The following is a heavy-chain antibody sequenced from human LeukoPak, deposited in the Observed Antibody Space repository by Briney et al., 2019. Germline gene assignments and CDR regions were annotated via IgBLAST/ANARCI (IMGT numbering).Heavy chain of an antibody. CDR1: GYTFNNYG. V-gene: IGHV1-18*01. CDR3: ARLGLLGYCTTTSCETSGGYYYYMDV. D-gene: IGHD2-2*01. Sequence: ASVKVSCKASGYTFNNYGISWVRQAPGQGLEWMGWITTYNGNTYFAQNLQDRITMTTDTSTSTAYMELRSLRSGDTAVYYCARLGLLGYCTTTSCETSGGYYYYMDVWGKGTTVTVSS. CDR2: ITTYNGNT. J-gene: IGHJ6*03.